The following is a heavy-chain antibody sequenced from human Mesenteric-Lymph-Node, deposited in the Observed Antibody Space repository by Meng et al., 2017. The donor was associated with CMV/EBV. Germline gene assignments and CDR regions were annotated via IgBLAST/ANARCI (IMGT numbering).Heavy chain of an antibody. Sequence: GESLKISCAASGFMFENHDMNWVRQVPGKGLEWVSTIKWNGGNTGYADSVKGRFTVSRDNAKNSLYLQMNGLRAEDTALYHCARRATTGYFFDYWGQGALVTVS. CDR3: ARRATTGYFFDY. D-gene: IGHD2-2*03. J-gene: IGHJ4*02. CDR1: GFMFENHD. CDR2: IKWNGGNT. V-gene: IGHV3-20*01.